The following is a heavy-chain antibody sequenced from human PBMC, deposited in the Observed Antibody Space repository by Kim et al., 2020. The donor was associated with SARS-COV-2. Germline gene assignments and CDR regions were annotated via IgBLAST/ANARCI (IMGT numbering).Heavy chain of an antibody. J-gene: IGHJ4*02. Sequence: TNYNTSPKSRVPISVDTSKNQFSLKLSYVTAADTAVYYCARSRGPGYFDYWGQGTLVTVSS. V-gene: IGHV4-59*01. CDR2: T. D-gene: IGHD3-10*01. CDR3: ARSRGPGYFDY.